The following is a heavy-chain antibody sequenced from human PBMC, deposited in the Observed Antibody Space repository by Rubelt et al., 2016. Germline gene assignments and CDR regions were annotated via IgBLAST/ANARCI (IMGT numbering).Heavy chain of an antibody. CDR3: AKGRGSMVRGVPPNYYGMDV. V-gene: IGHV3-21*01. Sequence: RQAPGKGLEWVSSISSSSSYIYYADSVKGRSTISRDNAKNSLYLQINILRAEDTAVYYCAKGRGSMVRGVPPNYYGMDVWGQGTTVTVSS. D-gene: IGHD3-10*01. J-gene: IGHJ6*02. CDR2: ISSSSSYI.